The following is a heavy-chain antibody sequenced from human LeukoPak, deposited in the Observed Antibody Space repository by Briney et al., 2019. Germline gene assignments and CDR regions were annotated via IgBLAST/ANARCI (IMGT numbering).Heavy chain of an antibody. CDR1: GGTFSSYA. D-gene: IGHD2-2*01. CDR3: ARGGVVVPAAIWYYYYMDV. J-gene: IGHJ6*03. CDR2: IIPIFGTA. V-gene: IGHV1-69*13. Sequence: SVKVSCKASGGTFSSYAISWVRQAPGQGLEWMGGIIPIFGTANYAQKFQGRDTITADESTSTAYMELSSQRSEDTAVYYCARGGVVVPAAIWYYYYMDVWGKGTTVTVSS.